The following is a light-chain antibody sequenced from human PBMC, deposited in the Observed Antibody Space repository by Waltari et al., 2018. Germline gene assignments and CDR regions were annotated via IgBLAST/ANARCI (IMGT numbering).Light chain of an antibody. V-gene: IGLV2-23*02. CDR2: EVS. J-gene: IGLJ2*01. CDR3: CSDAGSSTLV. CDR1: SSDVGRYNL. Sequence: QSALTQPASVYGSPGQSITISCTGTSSDVGRYNLVSWYQQHPGKAPKLMIYEVSKRPSGVSNRFSGSKSGNTASLTISGLQAEDEADYYCCSDAGSSTLVFGGGTKLTVL.